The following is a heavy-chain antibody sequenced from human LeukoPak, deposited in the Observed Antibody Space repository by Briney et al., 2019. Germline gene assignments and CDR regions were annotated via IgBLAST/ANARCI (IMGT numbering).Heavy chain of an antibody. V-gene: IGHV1-69-2*01. CDR1: GYTFTDYY. CDR2: VDPEDGET. Sequence: AASVKLSCKVSGYTFTDYYMHWVQQAPGKGLEWMGLVDPEDGETIYAEKFQGRVTITADTSTDTAYMELSSLRSEDTAVYYCATPRGYSYGNTFDYWGQGTLVTVSS. CDR3: ATPRGYSYGNTFDY. D-gene: IGHD5-18*01. J-gene: IGHJ4*02.